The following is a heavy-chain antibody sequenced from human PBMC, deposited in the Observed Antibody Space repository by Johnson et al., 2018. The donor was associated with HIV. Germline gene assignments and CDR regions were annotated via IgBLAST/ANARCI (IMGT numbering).Heavy chain of an antibody. D-gene: IGHD1-26*01. Sequence: VQLVESGGGVVRPGGSLRLSCAASGFTFDDYGMSWVRQAPGTGLEWVSGINWTGGSTGYADSVKGRFTISRDNAKKSLYLQMNSLRAEDTAVYYCAKGFGASSGAFDIWGQGTMVTVSS. V-gene: IGHV3-20*04. CDR2: INWTGGST. CDR3: AKGFGASSGAFDI. J-gene: IGHJ3*02. CDR1: GFTFDDYG.